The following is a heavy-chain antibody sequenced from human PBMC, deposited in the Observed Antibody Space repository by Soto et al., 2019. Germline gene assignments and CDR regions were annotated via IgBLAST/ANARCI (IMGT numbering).Heavy chain of an antibody. J-gene: IGHJ4*02. V-gene: IGHV1-69*13. CDR1: GGTFSSYA. Sequence: SVKVSCKASGGTFSSYAISWVRQAPGQGLEWMGGIIPIFGTANYAQKFQGRVTITADESTSTAYMELSSLRSEDTAVYYCVFRSRVRFKPRVDYGGQETLVTVSS. D-gene: IGHD4-17*01. CDR3: VFRSRVRFKPRVDY. CDR2: IIPIFGTA.